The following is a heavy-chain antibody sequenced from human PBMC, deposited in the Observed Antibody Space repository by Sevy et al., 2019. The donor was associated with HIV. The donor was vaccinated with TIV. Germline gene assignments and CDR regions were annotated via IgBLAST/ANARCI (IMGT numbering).Heavy chain of an antibody. V-gene: IGHV3-23*01. J-gene: IGHJ3*01. Sequence: GESLKISCAAFGFTFSNYGMTWVRHAPGKGLEWVSSDSGSGGKRYNADSVKGRFTISRDNSKNTLYLQMNSLRAEDTAVYYSARRGNYYGDAFDFWGQGTVVTVSS. CDR2: DSGSGGKR. CDR3: ARRGNYYGDAFDF. D-gene: IGHD3-10*01. CDR1: GFTFSNYG.